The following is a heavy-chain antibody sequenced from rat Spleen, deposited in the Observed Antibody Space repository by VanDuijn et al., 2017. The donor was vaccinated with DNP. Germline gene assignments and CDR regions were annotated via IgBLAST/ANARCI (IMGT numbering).Heavy chain of an antibody. D-gene: IGHD1-10*01. CDR2: INYSGST. CDR3: ATGPITTFAY. Sequence: EVQLQESGPGLVKPSQSLSLTCSVTGYSITSNYWAWIRKFPGNKMEWMGYINYSGSTGYNPSLRSRISITRDTSKRQFFLQLNSVTPEDTATYYCATGPITTFAYWGQGTLVTVSS. CDR1: GYSITSNY. J-gene: IGHJ3*01. V-gene: IGHV3-1*01.